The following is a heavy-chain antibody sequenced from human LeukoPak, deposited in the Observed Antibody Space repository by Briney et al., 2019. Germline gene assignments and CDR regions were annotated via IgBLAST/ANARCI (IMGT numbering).Heavy chain of an antibody. D-gene: IGHD1-26*01. CDR2: ISHDGGAR. V-gene: IGHV3-30*03. CDR3: ARQFDGSHPNAFDI. Sequence: GTSLRLSCAVSGFIIGNYGMHWVRQAPDKGLEWVAMISHDGGARYYGDSVKGRLTISRDNSENTLYLQMASLRVEDTAVYYCARQFDGSHPNAFDIWGQGTMVTVSS. J-gene: IGHJ3*02. CDR1: GFIIGNYG.